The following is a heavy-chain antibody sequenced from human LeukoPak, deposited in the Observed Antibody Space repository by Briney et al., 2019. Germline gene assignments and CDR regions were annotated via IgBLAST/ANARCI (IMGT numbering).Heavy chain of an antibody. V-gene: IGHV4-34*01. J-gene: IGHJ4*02. D-gene: IGHD6-13*01. CDR1: GGSFSGYY. CDR3: ARSNPGYSSSWSRFDY. CDR2: INHSGST. Sequence: SETLSLTCAVYGGSFSGYYWSWIRQPPGKGLEWIGEINHSGSTNYNPSLKSRVTISVDTSKNQFSLKLSSVTAADTAVYYCARSNPGYSSSWSRFDYWGQGTLVTVSS.